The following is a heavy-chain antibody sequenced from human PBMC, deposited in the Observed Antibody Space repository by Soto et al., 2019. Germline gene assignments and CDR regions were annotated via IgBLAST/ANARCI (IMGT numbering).Heavy chain of an antibody. D-gene: IGHD5-18*01. V-gene: IGHV1-69*01. CDR2: TIPIIGTT. J-gene: IGHJ4*02. CDR1: GDTLSTHG. Sequence: QVQLVQSGAEVKKPGSSVKVSCKASGDTLSTHGISWVRQAPGQGLEWMGGTIPIIGTTEYAEKFQGRVTITADESTTTSYMELSSLRPDDTAVDYCAAGDSSDTGDHWGQGTLGTVST. CDR3: AAGDSSDTGDH.